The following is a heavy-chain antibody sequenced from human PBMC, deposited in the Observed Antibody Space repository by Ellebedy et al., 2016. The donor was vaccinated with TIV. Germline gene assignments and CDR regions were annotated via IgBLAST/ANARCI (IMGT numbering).Heavy chain of an antibody. V-gene: IGHV3-7*03. CDR2: IKQDGSEK. CDR1: GFSFRSYW. CDR3: ATDPDGVYGDTSAY. Sequence: GESLKISCAASGFSFRSYWMSWVRQAPGKGLEWVANIKQDGSEKYHVDSVKGRFTISRDNSKDTVSLQMNSLTAEDTAVYYCATDPDGVYGDTSAYWGRGTLVTVSS. J-gene: IGHJ4*02. D-gene: IGHD4-17*01.